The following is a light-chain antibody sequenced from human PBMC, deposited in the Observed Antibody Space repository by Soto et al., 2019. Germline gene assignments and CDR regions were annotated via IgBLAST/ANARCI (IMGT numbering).Light chain of an antibody. CDR3: SSYTSSSTYVV. CDR1: SSDVGGYNV. Sequence: QSALTQPASVSGSPGQSITISCTGTSSDVGGYNVVSWYQQHPGKAPKLMIYDVSNRPSGVSNRFSGSKSGNTASLTISGLQTEDEADYYCSSYTSSSTYVVFGGGTKVTVL. J-gene: IGLJ2*01. V-gene: IGLV2-14*01. CDR2: DVS.